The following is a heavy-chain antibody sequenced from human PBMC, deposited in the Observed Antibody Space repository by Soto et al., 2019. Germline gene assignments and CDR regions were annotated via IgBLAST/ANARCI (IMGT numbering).Heavy chain of an antibody. V-gene: IGHV4-39*01. J-gene: IGHJ4*02. CDR2: IYYSGST. Sequence: SETLSLTCTVSGGSISSSSYYWGWIRQPPGKGLEWIGSIYYSGSTYYNPSLKSRVTISVDTSKNQFSLKLSSVTAADTAVYYCARHAPTVVTYYFDYWGQGTLVTVSS. D-gene: IGHD4-17*01. CDR3: ARHAPTVVTYYFDY. CDR1: GGSISSSSYY.